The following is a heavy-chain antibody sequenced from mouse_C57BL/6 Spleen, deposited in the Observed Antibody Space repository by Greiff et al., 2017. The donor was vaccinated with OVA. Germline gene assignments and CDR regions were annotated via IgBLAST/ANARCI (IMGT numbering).Heavy chain of an antibody. V-gene: IGHV3-6*01. J-gene: IGHJ2*01. CDR2: ISYDGSN. Sequence: EVKLQESGPGLVKPSQSLSLTCSVTGYSITSGYYWNWIRQFPGNKLEWMGYISYDGSNKSNPSLKNRISITRDTSKNQFFLKLNSVTTEDTATYYCARFPNYFDYWGQGTTLTVSS. CDR3: ARFPNYFDY. CDR1: GYSITSGYY.